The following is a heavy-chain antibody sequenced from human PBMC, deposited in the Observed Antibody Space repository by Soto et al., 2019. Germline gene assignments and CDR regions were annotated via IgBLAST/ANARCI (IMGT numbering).Heavy chain of an antibody. J-gene: IGHJ4*02. Sequence: ASVKVSCTASGGRFITYAITLVLQAPGQGLEWMGGITPIFDTTNDAQKFQGRVTMTADESTTTVHMELTSLRSEDTDVYYCATGGTTVTRRFDYWGQGILVTVSS. D-gene: IGHD4-17*01. CDR1: GGRFITYA. CDR3: ATGGTTVTRRFDY. CDR2: ITPIFDTT. V-gene: IGHV1-69*13.